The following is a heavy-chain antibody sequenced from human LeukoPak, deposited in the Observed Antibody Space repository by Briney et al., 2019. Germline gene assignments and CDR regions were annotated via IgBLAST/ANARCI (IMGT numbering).Heavy chain of an antibody. J-gene: IGHJ4*02. D-gene: IGHD6-19*01. CDR3: AKDQTVGGTWGEVIFHY. CDR1: GLSFVEYV. CDR2: MTGTSGGT. V-gene: IGHV3-23*01. Sequence: GGSLRLSCSASGLSFVEYVMSWVRQAPGEGLGGVAGMTGTSGGTYYADSVKGRLTISRDNSDSTLYLDINTLRAEDTAVYYCAKDQTVGGTWGEVIFHYWGQGTLVVVAS.